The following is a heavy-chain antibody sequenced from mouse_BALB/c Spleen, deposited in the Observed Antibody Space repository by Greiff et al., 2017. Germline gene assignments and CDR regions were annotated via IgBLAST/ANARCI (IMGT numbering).Heavy chain of an antibody. Sequence: QVQLQQSGPGLVQPSQSLSITCTVSGFSLTSYGVHWVRQSPGKGLEWLGVICSGGSTDYNAAFISRLSISKDNSKSQVFFKMNSLQANDTAIYYCARKDRYEDYYAMDYWGQGTSVTVSS. CDR2: ICSGGST. J-gene: IGHJ4*01. CDR1: GFSLTSYG. D-gene: IGHD2-14*01. CDR3: ARKDRYEDYYAMDY. V-gene: IGHV2-2*02.